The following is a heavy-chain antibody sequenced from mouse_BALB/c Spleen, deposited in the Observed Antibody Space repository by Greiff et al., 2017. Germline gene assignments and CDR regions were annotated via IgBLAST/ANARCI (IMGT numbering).Heavy chain of an antibody. J-gene: IGHJ4*01. CDR2: ISSGGSYT. CDR3: ARREVFYAMDY. CDR1: GFTFSSYG. Sequence: EVQVVESGGDLVKPGGSLKLSCAASGFTFSSYGMSWVRQTPDKRLEWVATISSGGSYTYYPDSVKGRFTISRDNAKNTLYLQMSSLKSEDTAMYYCARREVFYAMDYWGQGTSVTVSS. V-gene: IGHV5-6*01.